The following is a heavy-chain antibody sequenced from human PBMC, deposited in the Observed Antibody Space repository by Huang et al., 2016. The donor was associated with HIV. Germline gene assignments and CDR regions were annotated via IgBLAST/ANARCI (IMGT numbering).Heavy chain of an antibody. V-gene: IGHV3-74*01. J-gene: IGHJ4*02. CDR2: INSNGSST. CDR3: ARDPRIQSWLNFFDY. CDR1: GFSISSYW. Sequence: EVQLVESGGGLFQPGGSLRLSFAASGFSISSYWKHWVRHAAGKGVGWVSRINSNGSSTSYADSVKCLFTICRDNAKNTLYLKMNSLRAEDTAVYYCARDPRIQSWLNFFDYWGQGTLVSVSS. D-gene: IGHD3-22*01.